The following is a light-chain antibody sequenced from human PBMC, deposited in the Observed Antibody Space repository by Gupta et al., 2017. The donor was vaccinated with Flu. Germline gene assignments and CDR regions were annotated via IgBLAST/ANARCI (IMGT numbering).Light chain of an antibody. CDR3: SSYAGRNSWV. CDR1: SSDVGAYKY. Sequence: GTSSDVGAYKYVSWYQQHPGKAPKLLIYEVSNRPSGVPDRFSGSKSGNTASLTVPGLQAEDEADYYCSSYAGRNSWVFGGGADFTLL. V-gene: IGLV2-8*01. J-gene: IGLJ3*02. CDR2: EVS.